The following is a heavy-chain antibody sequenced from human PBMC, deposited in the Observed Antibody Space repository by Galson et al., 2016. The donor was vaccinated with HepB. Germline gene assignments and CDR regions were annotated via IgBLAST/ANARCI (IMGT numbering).Heavy chain of an antibody. Sequence: CAASGFTFSSYAMHWVRQAPGKGLEWVAVISYDGNNKFYADSVKGRFTISRDNSKNTLYLQMNSLRPKDTAVYYCARDFPYSSSSPYYGMDVWGQGTTVTVSS. CDR2: ISYDGNNK. V-gene: IGHV3-30*04. J-gene: IGHJ6*02. CDR3: ARDFPYSSSSPYYGMDV. CDR1: GFTFSSYA. D-gene: IGHD6-6*01.